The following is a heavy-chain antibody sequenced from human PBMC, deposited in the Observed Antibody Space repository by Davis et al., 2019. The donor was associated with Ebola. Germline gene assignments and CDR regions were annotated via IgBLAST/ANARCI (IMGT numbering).Heavy chain of an antibody. V-gene: IGHV3-66*01. CDR3: ARDGSRSRPYGMDV. Sequence: GESLKISCAASGFTFSSYAMSWVRQAPGKGLEWVSVIYSGGSTYYADSVKGRFTISRDNSKNTLYLQMNSLRAEDTAVYYCARDGSRSRPYGMDVWGQGTTVTVSS. CDR1: GFTFSSYA. CDR2: IYSGGST. D-gene: IGHD3-10*01. J-gene: IGHJ6*02.